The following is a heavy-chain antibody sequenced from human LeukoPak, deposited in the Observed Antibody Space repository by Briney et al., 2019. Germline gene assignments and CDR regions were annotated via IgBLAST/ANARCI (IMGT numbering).Heavy chain of an antibody. CDR3: ARDKSPFYHDSSGRLSVEDPIYGMDV. CDR2: IIPNFGTA. V-gene: IGHV1-69*06. D-gene: IGHD3-22*01. Sequence: GASVKVSCKAFGGTFSSYAISWVRQAPGQGLEWMGGIIPNFGTANYAQRLQGRLTITADKSTSTAYMELSSLRSEDTAVYYCARDKSPFYHDSSGRLSVEDPIYGMDVWGQGTTVTVSS. CDR1: GGTFSSYA. J-gene: IGHJ6*02.